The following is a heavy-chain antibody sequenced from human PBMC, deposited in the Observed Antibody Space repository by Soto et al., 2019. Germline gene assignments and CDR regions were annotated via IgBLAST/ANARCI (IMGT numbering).Heavy chain of an antibody. CDR3: ARSQGRSTSLEIYYYYYYGMDV. CDR2: IIPIPGTA. J-gene: IGHJ6*02. Sequence: QVQLVQSGAEVKKPGSSVKVSCKASGGTFSSYAISWVRQAPGQGLEWMGGIIPIPGTANYAQKFQGRVTITADESTSTDYMELSSLRSEDTAVYYCARSQGRSTSLEIYYYYYYGMDVWGQGTTVTVSS. D-gene: IGHD2-2*01. V-gene: IGHV1-69*01. CDR1: GGTFSSYA.